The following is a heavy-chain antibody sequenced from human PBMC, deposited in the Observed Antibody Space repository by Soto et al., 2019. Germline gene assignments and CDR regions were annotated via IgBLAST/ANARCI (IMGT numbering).Heavy chain of an antibody. CDR3: ASDYGYGGSDDY. J-gene: IGHJ4*02. CDR1: GFTFSNYW. Sequence: EVQLVESGGGLVQPGGSLRLSCAASGFTFSNYWMSWVRQAPGKGLEWVANIKQEGNEKYYADSVKGRFTISRDNAKNSLYLHMNSARDEDAAEYYCASDYGYGGSDDYWGQGTLVTVSS. V-gene: IGHV3-7*01. D-gene: IGHD4-17*01. CDR2: IKQEGNEK.